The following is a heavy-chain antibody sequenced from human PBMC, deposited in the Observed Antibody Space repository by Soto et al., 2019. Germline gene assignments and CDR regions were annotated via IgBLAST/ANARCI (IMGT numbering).Heavy chain of an antibody. V-gene: IGHV4-30-4*01. D-gene: IGHD4-17*01. CDR2: IYYSGYT. J-gene: IGHJ4*02. CDR1: SDSFSSADYN. Sequence: QVLLQESGPGLVKPSQTLSLTCTVSSDSFSSADYNWRWIRQTPGKVLECIGYIYYSGYTYNNPSLKSRLTMSGVTSKNPFFVKWSSVTAADTAVYYCARSSDYVAFCYWGQGTLVTVS. CDR3: ARSSDYVAFCY.